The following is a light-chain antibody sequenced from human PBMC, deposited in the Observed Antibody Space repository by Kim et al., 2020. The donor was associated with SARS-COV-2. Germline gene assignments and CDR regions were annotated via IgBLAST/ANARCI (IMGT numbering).Light chain of an antibody. J-gene: IGKJ4*01. V-gene: IGKV3-11*01. CDR2: DAS. CDR3: QQRLNWLT. CDR1: QSVSSY. Sequence: SLSPGERATLSCRASQSVSSYLAWYQQKPGQAPRLLIYDASNRATGIPARFSGSGSGTDFTLTINSLEPEDFAVYHCQQRLNWLTFGGGTKVDIK.